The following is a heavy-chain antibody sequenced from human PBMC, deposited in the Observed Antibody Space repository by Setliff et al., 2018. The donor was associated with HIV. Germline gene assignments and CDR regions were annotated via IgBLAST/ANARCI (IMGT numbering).Heavy chain of an antibody. D-gene: IGHD6-19*01. J-gene: IGHJ4*02. Sequence: ASVKVSCKASGYTFTSYDVNWVRQAPGQGLEWMGRSSVDSDNTNYAQKFQGRVTMTTDTFTSTAYLELRSLRSDDTAISYCARATTKQWRPSPFDNWGQGTLVTVSS. CDR3: ARATTKQWRPSPFDN. V-gene: IGHV1-18*01. CDR2: SSVDSDNT. CDR1: GYTFTSYD.